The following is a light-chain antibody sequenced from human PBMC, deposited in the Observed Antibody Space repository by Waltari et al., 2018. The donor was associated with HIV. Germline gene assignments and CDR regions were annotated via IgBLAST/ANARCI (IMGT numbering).Light chain of an antibody. J-gene: IGLJ3*02. CDR2: KDN. Sequence: SYELTQPPSVSPSPGQPARITCSGDALPKQYVYWYQQRPGQAPVLVIYKDNERPSGIPERFSGSSSGTTVTLTISGVQAEDEADYYCQSVESSGSRVFGGGTKLTVL. V-gene: IGLV3-25*03. CDR3: QSVESSGSRV. CDR1: ALPKQY.